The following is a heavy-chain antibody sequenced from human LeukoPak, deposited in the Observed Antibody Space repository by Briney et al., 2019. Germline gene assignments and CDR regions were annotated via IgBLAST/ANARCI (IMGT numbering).Heavy chain of an antibody. D-gene: IGHD2-15*01. CDR2: ISGSGGST. V-gene: IGHV3-23*01. J-gene: IGHJ4*02. Sequence: GSLILSCAASGFSFSSHAMSWVRQAPGKGLEWVSGISGSGGSTYYADSVKGRFTISRDNSKNTLYLQMNSLRAEDPAAYYCARAGGGWYIRDYWGQGTLVTVSS. CDR1: GFSFSSHA. CDR3: ARAGGGWYIRDY.